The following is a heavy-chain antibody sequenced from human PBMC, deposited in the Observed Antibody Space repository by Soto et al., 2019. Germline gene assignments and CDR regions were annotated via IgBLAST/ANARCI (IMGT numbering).Heavy chain of an antibody. Sequence: QVQLVQSGAEVKKPGASVKVSCKASGYTFTSFGISWVRQAPGQGLEWMGWISAYNGNTNCAQKLQGRVTMTPATSPTTAYMALRSLRSEATAVYYCATVPSCTPGYWGQATLVSVSS. CDR2: ISAYNGNT. J-gene: IGHJ4*02. CDR3: ATVPSCTPGY. V-gene: IGHV1-18*01. CDR1: GYTFTSFG.